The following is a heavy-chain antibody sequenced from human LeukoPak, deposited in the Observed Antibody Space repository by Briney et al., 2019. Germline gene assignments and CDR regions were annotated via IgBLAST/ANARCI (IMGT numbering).Heavy chain of an antibody. CDR1: GLTFNNYA. V-gene: IGHV3-23*01. J-gene: IGHJ3*02. CDR3: AKIHQNRVVVGAKGAFDI. Sequence: GGSLRLSCEASGLTFNNYAMHWVRQSSGKGLEWVSGIGSSGGGTYYADSVKGRFTISRDTSKDTVYLQMDSQRAEDTAIYYCAKIHQNRVVVGAKGAFDIWGQGTVVTVSS. D-gene: IGHD2-15*01. CDR2: IGSSGGGT.